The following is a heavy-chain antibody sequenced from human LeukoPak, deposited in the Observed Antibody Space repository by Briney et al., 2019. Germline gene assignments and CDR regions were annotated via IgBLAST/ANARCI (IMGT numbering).Heavy chain of an antibody. CDR3: ARLRGQREREANDY. J-gene: IGHJ4*02. CDR2: INHSGST. V-gene: IGHV4-34*01. Sequence: SETLSLTCAVYGGSFSGYYWSWIRQPPGKGLEWIGEINHSGSTNYNPSLKSRVTISVDTSKNQLSLKLSSVTAADAAVYYCARLRGQREREANDYWGQGTLVTVSS. CDR1: GGSFSGYY. D-gene: IGHD4/OR15-4a*01.